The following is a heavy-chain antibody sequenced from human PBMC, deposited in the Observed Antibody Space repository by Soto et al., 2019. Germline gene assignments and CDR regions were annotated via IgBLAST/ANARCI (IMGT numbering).Heavy chain of an antibody. CDR2: IYYSGST. J-gene: IGHJ4*02. D-gene: IGHD5-18*01. CDR1: GGSISSSSYY. V-gene: IGHV4-39*01. CDR3: ARHRIQLWQGNFDY. Sequence: PSETLSLTCTVSGGSISSSSYYWGWIRQPPGKGLEWIGSIYYSGSTYYNPSLKSRVTISVDTSKHQFSLKLSSVTAADTAVYYCARHRIQLWQGNFDYWGQGTLVTVSS.